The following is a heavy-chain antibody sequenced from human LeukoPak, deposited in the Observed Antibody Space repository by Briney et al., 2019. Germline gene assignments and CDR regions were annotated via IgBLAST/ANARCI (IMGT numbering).Heavy chain of an antibody. CDR3: ARGPKREDAFDI. V-gene: IGHV1-18*01. Sequence: GASVKVSCKGSGYTFTSCGISGVRQAPGQGGEWMGWSSAYKGNTNYAQKLQGSVTMTTDTSKSTAYMELRSPTSDATAVYYCARGPKREDAFDIWGQGTVVTVSS. D-gene: IGHD5-24*01. J-gene: IGHJ3*02. CDR2: SSAYKGNT. CDR1: GYTFTSCG.